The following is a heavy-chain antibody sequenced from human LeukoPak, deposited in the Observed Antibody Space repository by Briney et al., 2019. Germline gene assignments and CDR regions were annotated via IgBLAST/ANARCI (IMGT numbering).Heavy chain of an antibody. CDR1: GGSFSGYY. J-gene: IGHJ6*02. V-gene: IGHV4-34*01. CDR3: ARGRVVYSVGLPTYYYYYGMDV. CDR2: INHSGST. Sequence: PSETLSLTCAVYGGSFSGYYWSWIRQPPGKGLEWIGEINHSGSTNYNPSLKSRVTISVDTSKNQFSLKLSSVTAADTAVYYCARGRVVYSVGLPTYYYYYGMDVWGQGTTVTVSS. D-gene: IGHD3-3*01.